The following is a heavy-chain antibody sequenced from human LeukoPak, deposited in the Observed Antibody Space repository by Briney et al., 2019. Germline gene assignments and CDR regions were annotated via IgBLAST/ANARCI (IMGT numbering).Heavy chain of an antibody. CDR1: GGTFSSYA. D-gene: IGHD2-15*01. CDR3: ARETPMVNWFDP. CDR2: IIPIFGTA. J-gene: IGHJ5*02. V-gene: IGHV1-69*13. Sequence: ASVKVSCKASGGTFSSYAISWVRQAPGQGLEWMGGIIPIFGTANYAQKFQGRVTITADESTSTAYMELSSLRSEDTAVYYCARETPMVNWFDPWGQGTLVTVSP.